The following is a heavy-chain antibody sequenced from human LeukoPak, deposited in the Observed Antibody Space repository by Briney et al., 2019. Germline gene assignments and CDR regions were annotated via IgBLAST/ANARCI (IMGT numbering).Heavy chain of an antibody. J-gene: IGHJ4*02. CDR3: ARDLGVITMVRGVATDN. V-gene: IGHV1-46*01. Sequence: ASVKVSCKASGYSFTSHYMHWVRQAPGQGLEWLGLINPSGSSTLYAQKFQGRVTMTRDMSTTTDYMELSSLRSDDTAVYYCARDLGVITMVRGVATDNWGQGTLVTVSS. CDR2: INPSGSST. CDR1: GYSFTSHY. D-gene: IGHD3-10*01.